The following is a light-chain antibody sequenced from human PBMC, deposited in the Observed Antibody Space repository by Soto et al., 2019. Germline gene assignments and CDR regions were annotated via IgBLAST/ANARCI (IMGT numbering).Light chain of an antibody. J-gene: IGKJ4*01. V-gene: IGKV3D-20*02. CDR1: QSVSSSY. CDR3: QQCNDWPLT. Sequence: EIVLTQSPGTLSLSPGERATLSCRASQSVSSSYLAWYQQKPGQAPRLLIYGASSRATGIPDRFSASGSGTEFTLTINSLQSEDFAVYYCQQCNDWPLTFGGGTKVEIK. CDR2: GAS.